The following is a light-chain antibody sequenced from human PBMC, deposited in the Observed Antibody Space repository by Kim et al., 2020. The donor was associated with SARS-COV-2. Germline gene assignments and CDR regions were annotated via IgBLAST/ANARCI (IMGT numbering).Light chain of an antibody. V-gene: IGKV3-15*01. CDR2: AAS. CDR3: LQYNYWPLWT. Sequence: SPGARATLSCRASQSVSSTLAWYQQKPGQAPRLLIYAASTRATDIPDRFSGSGSGTEFTLTISSLQSEDFAVYYCLQYNYWPLWTFGQGTKVDIK. J-gene: IGKJ1*01. CDR1: QSVSST.